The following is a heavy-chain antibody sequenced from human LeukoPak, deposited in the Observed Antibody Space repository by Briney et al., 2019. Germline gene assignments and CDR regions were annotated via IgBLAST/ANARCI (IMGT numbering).Heavy chain of an antibody. CDR2: IWYDGSNK. CDR3: ARELRFLEWRTIDC. Sequence: GGSLRLSCAASGFTFSSYGMHWVRQAPGKGLEWVAVIWYDGSNKYYADSVKGRFTISRDNSKNTLYLQMNSLRAEDTAVYYCARELRFLEWRTIDCWGQGTLVTVSS. CDR1: GFTFSSYG. V-gene: IGHV3-33*01. J-gene: IGHJ4*02. D-gene: IGHD3-3*01.